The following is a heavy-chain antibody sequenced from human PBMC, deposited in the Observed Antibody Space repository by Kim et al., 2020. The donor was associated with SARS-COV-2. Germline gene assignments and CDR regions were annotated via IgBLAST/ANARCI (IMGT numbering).Heavy chain of an antibody. J-gene: IGHJ6*02. Sequence: GGSLRLSCAASGFTFSNAWMSWVRQAPGKGLEWVGRIKSKTDGGTTDYAAPVKGRFTISRDDSKNTPYLQMNSLKTEDTAVYYCTTAFESGWAFYYYYYGMDVWGQGTTVTVSS. CDR2: IKSKTDGGTT. D-gene: IGHD6-19*01. CDR3: TTAFESGWAFYYYYYGMDV. V-gene: IGHV3-15*01. CDR1: GFTFSNAW.